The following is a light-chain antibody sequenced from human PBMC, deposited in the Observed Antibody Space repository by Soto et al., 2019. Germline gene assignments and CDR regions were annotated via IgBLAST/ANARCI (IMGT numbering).Light chain of an antibody. CDR3: QQYDNYQIT. V-gene: IGKV1-5*01. CDR1: QSISSW. J-gene: IGKJ4*01. Sequence: DIQMTQSPSTLSASVGDRVTITCRASQSISSWLAWYQQKSGKAPNLLIYDASTLQSGVPSRFSGSGSGTEFTLTISSLQPDGFATYYCQQYDNYQITFGGGTKVEIK. CDR2: DAS.